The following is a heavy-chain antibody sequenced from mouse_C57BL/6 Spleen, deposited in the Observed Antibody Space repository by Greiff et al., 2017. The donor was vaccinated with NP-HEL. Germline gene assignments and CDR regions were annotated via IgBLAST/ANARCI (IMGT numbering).Heavy chain of an antibody. CDR1: GFNIKNTY. V-gene: IGHV14-3*01. CDR2: IDPANGNT. J-gene: IGHJ4*01. CDR3: AREVYDGYYVPYYAMDY. Sequence: VQLQQSVAELVRPGASVKLSCTASGFNIKNTYMHWVKQRPEQGLEWIGRIDPANGNTKYAPKFQGKATITADTSSNTAYLQLSSLTSDDTAIYYCAREVYDGYYVPYYAMDYWGQGTSVTVSS. D-gene: IGHD2-3*01.